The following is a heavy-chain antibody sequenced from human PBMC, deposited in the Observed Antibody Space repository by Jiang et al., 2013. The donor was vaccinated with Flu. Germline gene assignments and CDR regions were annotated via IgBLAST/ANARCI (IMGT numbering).Heavy chain of an antibody. Sequence: GAEVKKPGASVKVSCETSGYTFTTHDINWVRQAAGQGLEWMGWINPNNGNTGYAQKFQDRVIMTRNTSITTAYLELNSLKSEDTAVYYCARGHWFFDLWGRGTLVTVSS. CDR1: GYTFTTHD. V-gene: IGHV1-8*01. CDR2: INPNNGNT. CDR3: ARGHWFFDL. J-gene: IGHJ2*01.